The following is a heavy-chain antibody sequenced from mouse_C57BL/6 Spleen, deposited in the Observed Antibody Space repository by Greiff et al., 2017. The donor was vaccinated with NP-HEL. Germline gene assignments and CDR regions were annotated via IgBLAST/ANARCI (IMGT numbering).Heavy chain of an antibody. V-gene: IGHV1-53*01. CDR3: ARSGLLPSGGFAD. J-gene: IGHJ3*01. CDR2: INPSNGGT. Sequence: VQLQQPGTELVKPGASVKLSCKASGYTFTSYWMHWVKQRPGQGLEWIGNINPSNGGTNYNEKFKSKATLTVDKSSSTAYMQLSRLTSEDSAVYYFARSGLLPSGGFADWGQGTLVTVSA. D-gene: IGHD1-1*01. CDR1: GYTFTSYW.